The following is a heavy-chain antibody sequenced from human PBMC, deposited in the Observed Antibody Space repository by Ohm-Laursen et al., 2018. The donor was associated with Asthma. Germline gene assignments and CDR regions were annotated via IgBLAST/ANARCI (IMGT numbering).Heavy chain of an antibody. CDR2: IFPDGRQT. D-gene: IGHD3/OR15-3a*01. J-gene: IGHJ6*02. Sequence: SLRLSCAASGFTFSDYFMHWVRQRPGGGLDWVSHIFPDGRQTNYADSVKGRFTISRDNSKNTLYLLLNSLRADDTAVYYCATWTGNYPLDVWGQGTKVTVSS. CDR1: GFTFSDYF. V-gene: IGHV3-74*01. CDR3: ATWTGNYPLDV.